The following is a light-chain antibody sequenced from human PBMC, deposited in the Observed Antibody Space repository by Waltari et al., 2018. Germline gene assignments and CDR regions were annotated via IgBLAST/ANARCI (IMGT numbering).Light chain of an antibody. V-gene: IGKV4-1*01. CDR2: WAS. Sequence: DIVMTQSPDSLAVSLGERAPINCKSSQSVFNSTDNKDYLAWYQQKPGQPPKLPIYWASTRGSGVPDRFSGSGSGTDFTLTISSLQAEDVAVFYCQQYYSSPHTFGQGTKLEIK. CDR1: QSVFNSTDNKDY. CDR3: QQYYSSPHT. J-gene: IGKJ2*01.